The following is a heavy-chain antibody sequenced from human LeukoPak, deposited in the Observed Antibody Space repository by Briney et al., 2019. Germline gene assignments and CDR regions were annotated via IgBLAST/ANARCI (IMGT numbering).Heavy chain of an antibody. CDR3: ARYRIAAAGFLCFDY. CDR2: IFYSGST. Sequence: PSETLSLTCTVSSGSISTSNYYWGWVRQPPGKALEWIGNIFYSGSTYYSPSLKSRVTISLDTSRNQFSLKLNSVTAADTAVYYCARYRIAAAGFLCFDYWGQGTLVTVSS. J-gene: IGHJ4*02. CDR1: SGSISTSNYY. V-gene: IGHV4-39*07. D-gene: IGHD6-13*01.